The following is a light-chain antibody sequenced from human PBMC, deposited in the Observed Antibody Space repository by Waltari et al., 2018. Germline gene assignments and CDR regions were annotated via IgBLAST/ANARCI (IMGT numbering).Light chain of an antibody. Sequence: SYVLTQPPSVSVAPGKTARITCGGHNIGSKSVHWYQQKPGQAPGLVIYYDSDWPSGIPERFSGSNSGNTATLTISRVEAGDEADYYCQVWDSSSDPLYVFGTGTKVTVL. CDR1: NIGSKS. CDR2: YDS. V-gene: IGLV3-21*04. J-gene: IGLJ1*01. CDR3: QVWDSSSDPLYV.